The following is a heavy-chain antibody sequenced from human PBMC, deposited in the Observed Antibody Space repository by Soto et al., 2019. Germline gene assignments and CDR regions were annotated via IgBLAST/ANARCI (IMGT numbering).Heavy chain of an antibody. CDR2: IKSKTDGGTT. CDR3: TTDLPPIVVVITRSFEEPRPPDDAFDI. D-gene: IGHD3-22*01. CDR1: GFTFSNAW. Sequence: PGGSLRLSCAASGFTFSNAWMNWVRQAPGKGLEWVGRIKSKTDGGTTDYAAPVKGRFTISRDDSKNTLYLQMNSLKTEDTAVYYCTTDLPPIVVVITRSFEEPRPPDDAFDIWRQGTMVTVSS. J-gene: IGHJ3*02. V-gene: IGHV3-15*07.